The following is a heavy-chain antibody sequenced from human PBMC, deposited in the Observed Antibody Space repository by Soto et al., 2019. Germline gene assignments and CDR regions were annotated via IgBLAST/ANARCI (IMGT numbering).Heavy chain of an antibody. CDR1: GYTFTSYN. CDR2: ISTYNGNT. D-gene: IGHD2-8*01. CDR3: TRNHCTNGVCYIAY. Sequence: ASVKVSCKASGYTFTSYNINWVRQAPGQGLEWMGWISTYNGNTNCAQKLQDRVTMTTDTSTSTAYMELRSLRSDDTAVYYCTRNHCTNGVCYIAYWGQGTLVTVSS. J-gene: IGHJ4*02. V-gene: IGHV1-18*01.